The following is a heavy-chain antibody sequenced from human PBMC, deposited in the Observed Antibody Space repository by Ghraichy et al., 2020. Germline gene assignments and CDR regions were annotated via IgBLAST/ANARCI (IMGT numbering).Heavy chain of an antibody. CDR1: GGSFSGYY. CDR2: INHSGST. D-gene: IGHD5-12*01. CDR3: ARDLGLRFGVDY. V-gene: IGHV4-34*01. Sequence: SQTLSLTCAVYGGSFSGYYWSWIRQPPGKGLEWIGEINHSGSTNYNPSLKSRVTISVDTSKNQFSLKLSSVTAADTAVYYCARDLGLRFGVDYWGQGTLVTVSS. J-gene: IGHJ4*02.